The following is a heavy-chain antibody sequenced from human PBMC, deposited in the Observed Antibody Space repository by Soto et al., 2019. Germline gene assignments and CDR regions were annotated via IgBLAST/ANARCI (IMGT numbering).Heavy chain of an antibody. CDR3: AKSIAARVY. V-gene: IGHV3-9*01. CDR2: ISWNSGSI. Sequence: EVQLVESGGGLVQPGRSLRLSCAASGFTFDDYAMHWVRQAPGKGLEWVSGISWNSGSIGYADSVKGRFTISRDNAKNSLYLQMNSLRAEDTALYYCAKSIAARVYWGQGTLVTLSS. J-gene: IGHJ4*02. D-gene: IGHD6-6*01. CDR1: GFTFDDYA.